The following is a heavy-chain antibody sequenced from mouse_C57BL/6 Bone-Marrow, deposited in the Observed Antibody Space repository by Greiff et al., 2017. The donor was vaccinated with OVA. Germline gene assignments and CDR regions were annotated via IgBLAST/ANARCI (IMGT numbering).Heavy chain of an antibody. Sequence: VQLQQSGPELVKPGASVKISCKASGYTFTDYYMNWVKQSHGKSLEWIGDINPNNGGTSYNQKFKGKATLTVDKSSSTAYMELRSLTSEDSAVYYCARPYGYEGAYWGQGTLVTVSA. CDR3: ARPYGYEGAY. J-gene: IGHJ3*01. CDR1: GYTFTDYY. CDR2: INPNNGGT. V-gene: IGHV1-26*01. D-gene: IGHD2-2*01.